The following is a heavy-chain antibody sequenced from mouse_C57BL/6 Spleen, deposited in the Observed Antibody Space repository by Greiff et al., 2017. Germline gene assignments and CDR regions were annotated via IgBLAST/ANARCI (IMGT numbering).Heavy chain of an antibody. CDR3: ARRYGSTLYFDY. Sequence: EVQLVESGGGLVKPGGSLKLSCAASGFTFSSYAMSWVRQTPEKRLEWVATISDGGSYTYYPDNVKGRFTISRDNAKNNLYLQMSHLKAEDTAMYYCARRYGSTLYFDYWGQGTTLTVSS. D-gene: IGHD1-1*01. CDR2: ISDGGSYT. J-gene: IGHJ2*01. V-gene: IGHV5-4*03. CDR1: GFTFSSYA.